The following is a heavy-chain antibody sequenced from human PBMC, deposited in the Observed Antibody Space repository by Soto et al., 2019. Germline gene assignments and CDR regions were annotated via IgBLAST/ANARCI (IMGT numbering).Heavy chain of an antibody. CDR3: ERSYSNYAPLEFDY. Sequence: GGSLRLSCAASGFTFSSYDMHWVRQATGKGLEWVSAIGTAGDTYYPGSVKGRFTISRENAKNSLYLQMNSLRAEDTAVYYCERSYSNYAPLEFDYWGQRTLVIGSS. D-gene: IGHD4-4*01. V-gene: IGHV3-13*01. CDR1: GFTFSSYD. J-gene: IGHJ4*02. CDR2: IGTAGDT.